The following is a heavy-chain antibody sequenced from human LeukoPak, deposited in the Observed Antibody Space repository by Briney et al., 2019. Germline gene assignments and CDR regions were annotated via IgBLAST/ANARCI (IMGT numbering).Heavy chain of an antibody. CDR3: ARELSQQLVIRP. V-gene: IGHV4-34*01. CDR1: GGSFSGYY. CDR2: INHSGST. D-gene: IGHD6-13*01. J-gene: IGHJ5*02. Sequence: SETLSLTCAVYGGSFSGYYWSWIRQPPGKGLEWIGEINHSGSTNYNPSLKSRVTISVDTSKNQFSLKLSSVTAADTAMYYCARELSQQLVIRPWGQGTLVTVSS.